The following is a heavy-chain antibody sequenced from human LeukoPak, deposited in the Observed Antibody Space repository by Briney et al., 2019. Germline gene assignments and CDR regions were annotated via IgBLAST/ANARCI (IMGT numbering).Heavy chain of an antibody. J-gene: IGHJ6*04. CDR3: AKGPRRHDSSATHYYGLDV. Sequence: GGSLRLSCAASGFTFSSYTMTWVRQAPGKGLERVSALTPSASSAYYADSVKGRFTISRDNSKNTLYLQMNSLRSEDTAIYYCAKGPRRHDSSATHYYGLDVWGKGTTVTVSS. D-gene: IGHD3-22*01. V-gene: IGHV3-23*01. CDR2: LTPSASSA. CDR1: GFTFSSYT.